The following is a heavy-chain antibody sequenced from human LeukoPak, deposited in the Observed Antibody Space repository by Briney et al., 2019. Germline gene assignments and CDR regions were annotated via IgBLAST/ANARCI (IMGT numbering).Heavy chain of an antibody. CDR2: ISWNSGSI. CDR3: AKDDYYDSSGYFDY. Sequence: GGSLRLSCAASGFTLDDYAMHWVRQAPGKGLEWVSGISWNSGSIGYADSVKGRFTISRDNAKNSLYLQMNSLRAEDTALYYCAKDDYYDSSGYFDYWGQGTLVTVSS. D-gene: IGHD3-22*01. CDR1: GFTLDDYA. J-gene: IGHJ4*02. V-gene: IGHV3-9*01.